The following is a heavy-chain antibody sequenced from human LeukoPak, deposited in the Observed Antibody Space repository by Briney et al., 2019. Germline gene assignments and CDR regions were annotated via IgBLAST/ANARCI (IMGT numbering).Heavy chain of an antibody. J-gene: IGHJ4*02. CDR1: GFTFSSYS. CDR3: ASWTRPGDY. D-gene: IGHD3/OR15-3a*01. V-gene: IGHV3-21*01. Sequence: GGSLRLSCAASGFTFSSYSMSWVRQAPGKGLEWVSSISSSSSYIYYADSVKGRFTISRDNAKNSLYLQMNGLRAEDTAVYYCASWTRPGDYWGQGTLVTVSS. CDR2: ISSSSSYI.